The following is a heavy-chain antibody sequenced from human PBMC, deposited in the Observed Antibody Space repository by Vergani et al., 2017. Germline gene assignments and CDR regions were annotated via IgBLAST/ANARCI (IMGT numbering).Heavy chain of an antibody. CDR1: GGTFSSYA. Sequence: QVQLVQSGAEVKTPGSSVKVSCKASGGTFSSYAISWVRQAPGQWLEWMGGIIPIFGTANYAQKFQGRVTITADESTSTACMELSSLRSEDTAVYYCATTYYYDIIGSNYFDYWGQGTLVTVSS. J-gene: IGHJ4*02. V-gene: IGHV1-69*01. D-gene: IGHD3-22*01. CDR2: IIPIFGTA. CDR3: ATTYYYDIIGSNYFDY.